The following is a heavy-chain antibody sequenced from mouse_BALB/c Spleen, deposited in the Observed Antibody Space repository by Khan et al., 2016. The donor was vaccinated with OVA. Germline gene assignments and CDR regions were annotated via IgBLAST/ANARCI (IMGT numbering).Heavy chain of an antibody. CDR2: ISSGGYFT. V-gene: IGHV5-6*01. CDR3: ARSIATAKGDYCTMDY. Sequence: VQLLETGGDLAKPGGSLKLSCAASGFTFSNYGMSWVRQTPDKRLEWVATISSGGYFTYYPDSLKGRFTIYRDNAKITLYLQMNSLKSEETAKYYCARSIATAKGDYCTMDYWGQGTSVTVSA. D-gene: IGHD1-2*01. CDR1: GFTFSNYG. J-gene: IGHJ4*01.